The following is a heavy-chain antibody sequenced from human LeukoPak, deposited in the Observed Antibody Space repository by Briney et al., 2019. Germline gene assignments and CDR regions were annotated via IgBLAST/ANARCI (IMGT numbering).Heavy chain of an antibody. CDR2: IYYSGTT. CDR1: GGSISSGGYY. CDR3: ARSGTVTTWNY. Sequence: SETLSLTCTVSGGSISSGGYYWSWIRQHPGKGLEWIGCIYYSGTTYYHPSPTSRVAISVDTSKNQFSLKLSSVTAADTAVYYCARSGTVTTWNYWGQGTLVTVSS. D-gene: IGHD4-17*01. J-gene: IGHJ4*02. V-gene: IGHV4-31*03.